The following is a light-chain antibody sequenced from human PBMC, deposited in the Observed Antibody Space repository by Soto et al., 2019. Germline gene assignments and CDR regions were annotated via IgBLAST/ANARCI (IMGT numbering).Light chain of an antibody. CDR2: GAS. CDR1: QSVNSK. J-gene: IGKJ1*01. V-gene: IGKV3-15*01. CDR3: QQYNNWPRT. Sequence: EIVMTQSPATLSVSRGERATLSCRASQSVNSKLAWYQQKPGQAPRLLIYGASTRATGIPGSFSGSGSGTEFTLTISSLQSEDFAVYYCQQYNNWPRTFGQGTKVEIK.